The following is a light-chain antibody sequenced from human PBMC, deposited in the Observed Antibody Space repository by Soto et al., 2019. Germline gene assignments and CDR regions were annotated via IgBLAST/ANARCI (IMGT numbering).Light chain of an antibody. V-gene: IGLV2-18*02. J-gene: IGLJ1*01. Sequence: QSALTQPPSVSGSPGQSVAISCTGTSSDVGNYNRVSWYQQPPGTAPRLMLYDVSNRPSGAPERFSGSKSGNTASLTISGLQADDEADYYCSSHTTSSTYVFGTGTKVTGL. CDR2: DVS. CDR1: SSDVGNYNR. CDR3: SSHTTSSTYV.